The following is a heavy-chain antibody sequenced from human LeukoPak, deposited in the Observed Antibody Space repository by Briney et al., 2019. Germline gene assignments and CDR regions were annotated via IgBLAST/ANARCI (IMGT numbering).Heavy chain of an antibody. CDR2: ISSSSSTI. Sequence: GGSLRLSCAASGFTFSSYSMNWVRQAPGKGLEWVSYISSSSSTIYYADSVKGRFTISRDNAKNSLYLQMNSLRAEDTAVYHCARLHSGRYYGDAFDIWGQGTMVTVSS. CDR3: ARLHSGRYYGDAFDI. V-gene: IGHV3-48*01. D-gene: IGHD1-26*01. CDR1: GFTFSSYS. J-gene: IGHJ3*02.